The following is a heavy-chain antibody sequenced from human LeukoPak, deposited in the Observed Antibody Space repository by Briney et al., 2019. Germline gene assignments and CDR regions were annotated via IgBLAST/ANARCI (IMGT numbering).Heavy chain of an antibody. CDR2: IYYSGNT. D-gene: IGHD5-24*01. V-gene: IGHV4-39*07. Sequence: PSETLSLTCTVSGGSISSSNYYWGWVRQPPGKGLEWIGSIYYSGNTYYNPSLKSRVTISVDTSKNQFSLNLSSVTAADTAVYYCARESGMATIDYWGQGTLVTVSS. CDR3: ARESGMATIDY. J-gene: IGHJ4*02. CDR1: GGSISSSNYY.